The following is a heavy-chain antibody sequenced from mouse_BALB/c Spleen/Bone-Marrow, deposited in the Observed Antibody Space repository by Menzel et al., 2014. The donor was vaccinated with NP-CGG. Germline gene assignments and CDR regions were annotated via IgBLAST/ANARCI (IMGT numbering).Heavy chain of an antibody. Sequence: EVKLMESGGGLVQPGGSLKLSCATSGFTFTDYYMSWVRQPPGKALEWLGFIRNKANGYTTEYSASVKGRFTISRDNSQSILYLQKNTLRAEDSATYYCARDRAARATGYYFDYWGRGTTLTVSS. J-gene: IGHJ2*01. D-gene: IGHD3-1*01. CDR2: IRNKANGYTT. CDR3: ARDRAARATGYYFDY. V-gene: IGHV7-3*02. CDR1: GFTFTDYY.